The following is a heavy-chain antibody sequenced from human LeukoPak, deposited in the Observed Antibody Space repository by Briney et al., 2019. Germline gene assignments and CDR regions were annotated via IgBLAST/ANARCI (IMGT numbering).Heavy chain of an antibody. CDR3: ARHSYYGSGMGY. CDR2: IYYSGST. J-gene: IGHJ4*02. CDR1: GGSISSSSYY. D-gene: IGHD3-10*01. Sequence: SETLSLTCTVSGGSISSSSYYWGWIRQPPGKGLEWIGSIYYSGSTYYNPSLKSRVTISVDTSKNQFSLKLSSVTAADTAVYYCARHSYYGSGMGYWGQGTLVTVSS. V-gene: IGHV4-39*01.